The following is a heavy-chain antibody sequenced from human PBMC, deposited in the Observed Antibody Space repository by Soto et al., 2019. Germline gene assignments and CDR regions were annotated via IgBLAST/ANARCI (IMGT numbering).Heavy chain of an antibody. V-gene: IGHV3-30*18. CDR2: ISYDGSNK. J-gene: IGHJ4*02. Sequence: XGSLRLSCAASGFTFSSYGMHWVRQAPGKGLEWVAVISYDGSNKYYADSVKGRFTISRDNSKNTLYLQMNSLRAEDTAVYYCAKDQPLYSSGWYPHEFDYWGQGTLVTVSS. CDR1: GFTFSSYG. CDR3: AKDQPLYSSGWYPHEFDY. D-gene: IGHD6-19*01.